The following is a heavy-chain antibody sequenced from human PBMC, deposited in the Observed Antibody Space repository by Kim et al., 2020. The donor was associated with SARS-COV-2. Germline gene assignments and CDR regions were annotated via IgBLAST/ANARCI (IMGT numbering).Heavy chain of an antibody. J-gene: IGHJ4*02. D-gene: IGHD3-9*01. V-gene: IGHV3-7*01. Sequence: YVDSVKRRFTTSRDNTKNSLYLQMNSLRVEDTAVYYCAREALTGYYPIDYWGQGTLVTVSS. CDR3: AREALTGYYPIDY.